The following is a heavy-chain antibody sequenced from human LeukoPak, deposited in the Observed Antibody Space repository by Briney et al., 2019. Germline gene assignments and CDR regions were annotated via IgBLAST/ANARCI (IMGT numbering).Heavy chain of an antibody. J-gene: IGHJ4*02. Sequence: GASVKVSCKASGYTFTSYAMNWVRQAPGQGLEWMGWINTNTGNPTYAQGFTGRFVFSLDTSVSTAYLQISSLKAEDTALYYCAKGSSISCPDYWGQGTLVTVSS. CDR1: GYTFTSYA. CDR3: AKGSSISCPDY. V-gene: IGHV7-4-1*02. CDR2: INTNTGNP. D-gene: IGHD2-2*01.